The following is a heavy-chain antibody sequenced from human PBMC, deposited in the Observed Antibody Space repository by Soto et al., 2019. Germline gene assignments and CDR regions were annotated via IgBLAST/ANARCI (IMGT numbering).Heavy chain of an antibody. CDR1: GFSLSTSGVG. Sequence: QITLKESGPTLVKPTQTLTLTCTFSGFSLSTSGVGVGWIRQPPGKDLEWLTLIYWNDDKRYSPSLKSRLTITKYTSKNQVVLTMPNMDPVDTATYYCAHGGPAASLDFWGQGTLVTVSS. V-gene: IGHV2-5*01. J-gene: IGHJ4*02. CDR2: IYWNDDK. CDR3: AHGGPAASLDF. D-gene: IGHD6-13*01.